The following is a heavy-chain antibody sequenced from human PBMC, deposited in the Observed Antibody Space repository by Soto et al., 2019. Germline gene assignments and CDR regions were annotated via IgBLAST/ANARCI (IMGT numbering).Heavy chain of an antibody. D-gene: IGHD6-25*01. CDR1: GYSFSGYS. V-gene: IGHV1-2*02. Sequence: ASVKVSCKASGYSFSGYSIQWVRQAPGQGPEWLGWIYPNTETTDSSKKFQGRVTMTSDMSTRTVYMELRDLRSDDTAVYYCVSLQTSGWPGVHWGQGTLVTVSS. CDR3: VSLQTSGWPGVH. J-gene: IGHJ4*02. CDR2: IYPNTETT.